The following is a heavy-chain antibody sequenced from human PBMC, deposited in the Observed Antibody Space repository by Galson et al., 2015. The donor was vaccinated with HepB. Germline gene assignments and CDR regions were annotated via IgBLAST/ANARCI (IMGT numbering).Heavy chain of an antibody. J-gene: IGHJ2*01. Sequence: IRQPAGKGLEWIGRIYTSGSTNHNPSLKSRVTISVDTSKNQFSLKLSSVTAADTAVYYCARKRSSGWYGRNYWYFDLWGRGTLVTVSS. D-gene: IGHD6-19*01. V-gene: IGHV4-4*07. CDR3: ARKRSSGWYGRNYWYFDL. CDR2: IYTSGST.